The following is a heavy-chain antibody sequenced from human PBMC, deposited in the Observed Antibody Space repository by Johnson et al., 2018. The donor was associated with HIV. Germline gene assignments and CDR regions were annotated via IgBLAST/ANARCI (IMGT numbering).Heavy chain of an antibody. D-gene: IGHD5-24*01. V-gene: IGHV3-30-3*01. CDR3: AKDLKGRWLQYGGLDI. CDR2: ISYDGSNK. Sequence: QVQLVESGGGVVQPGRSLRLSCAASGFTFSSYAMHWVRQAPGKGLEWVAVISYDGSNKYYADSVKGRFTISRDNSKNTLYLQTNSLRAEDTAVYFCAKDLKGRWLQYGGLDIWGQGTTVTVSP. J-gene: IGHJ3*02. CDR1: GFTFSSYA.